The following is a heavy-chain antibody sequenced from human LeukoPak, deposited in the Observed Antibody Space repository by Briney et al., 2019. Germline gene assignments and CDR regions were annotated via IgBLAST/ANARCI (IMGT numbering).Heavy chain of an antibody. D-gene: IGHD1-26*01. V-gene: IGHV4-30-4*01. CDR1: GGSINSGDYY. J-gene: IGHJ4*02. CDR2: IYYSGST. CDR3: ARVPSTTHFDY. Sequence: SQTLSLTCTVSGGSINSGDYYWSWIRQPPGKGLEWIGYIYYSGSTYYNPSLKSRVTISVDTSKNQFSLKLSSVTAADTAVYYCARVPSTTHFDYWGQGTLVTVSS.